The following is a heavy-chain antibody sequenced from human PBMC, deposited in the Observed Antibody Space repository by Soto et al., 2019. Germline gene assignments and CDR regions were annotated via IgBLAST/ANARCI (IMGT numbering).Heavy chain of an antibody. V-gene: IGHV1-18*01. CDR2: ISAYNGNT. D-gene: IGHD3-22*01. CDR3: ARVKGSGYHNWFDP. Sequence: ASVKISSTSSGYTFSSSGITGVRQAPGQGLEWMGWISAYNGNTNYAQKLQGRVTMTTDTSTSTAYMELRSLRSDDTAVYYCARVKGSGYHNWFDPWGQGTLVTVSS. CDR1: GYTFSSSG. J-gene: IGHJ5*02.